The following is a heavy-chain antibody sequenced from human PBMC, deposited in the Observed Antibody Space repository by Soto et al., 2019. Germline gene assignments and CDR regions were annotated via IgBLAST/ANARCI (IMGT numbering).Heavy chain of an antibody. CDR2: ISWNSNII. CDR3: AKGGPDGFCSGGRCYFDY. CDR1: GFTFDDYA. D-gene: IGHD2-15*01. V-gene: IGHV3-9*01. J-gene: IGHJ4*02. Sequence: EVQLVESGGGLVQPGRSLRLSCAASGFTFDDYAMHWVRRVPGKGLEWVSSISWNSNIIGYADSVKGRFTISRDNAKNYLYLQMNSLRPEDTALYYCAKGGPDGFCSGGRCYFDYCGQGTLVTVSS.